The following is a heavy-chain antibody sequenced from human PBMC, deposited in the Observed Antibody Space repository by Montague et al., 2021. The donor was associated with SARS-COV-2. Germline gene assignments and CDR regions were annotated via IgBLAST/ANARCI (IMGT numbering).Heavy chain of an antibody. D-gene: IGHD2-15*01. CDR1: GGSISTYS. V-gene: IGHV4-4*07. CDR2: IHSNGDT. CDR3: ARGSGHYYSPFDI. Sequence: SETLSLTCTVSGGSISTYSWSWIRQPAGKALEWIGRIHSNGDTTYNPSLKSRVTMSVDTSKNQFSLKMTSVTAADTAMYYCARGSGHYYSPFDIWGQGNLVTVSS. J-gene: IGHJ4*02.